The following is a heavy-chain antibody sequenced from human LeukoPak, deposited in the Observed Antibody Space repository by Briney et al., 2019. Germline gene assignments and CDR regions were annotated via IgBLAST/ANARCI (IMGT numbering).Heavy chain of an antibody. CDR2: IYTSGST. Sequence: SETLSLTCTVSGGSISSGSYYWSWIRQPAGKGLDWIGRIYTSGSTNYNPSLKRRVTISVDTSRNQFSLKLSSVTAADTAVYYCARGYCSGGSCSGYYYYYYYMDVWGKGTSVTVSS. J-gene: IGHJ6*03. V-gene: IGHV4-61*02. D-gene: IGHD2-15*01. CDR3: ARGYCSGGSCSGYYYYYYYMDV. CDR1: GGSISSGSYY.